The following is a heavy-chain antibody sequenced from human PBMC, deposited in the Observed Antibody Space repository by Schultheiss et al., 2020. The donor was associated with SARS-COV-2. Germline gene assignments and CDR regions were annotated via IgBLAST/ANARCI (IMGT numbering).Heavy chain of an antibody. CDR2: IYHSGST. CDR3: AREVGLSRRDWFDP. CDR1: GGSISSGYY. D-gene: IGHD1-14*01. J-gene: IGHJ5*02. V-gene: IGHV4-38-2*02. Sequence: SQTLSLTCTVSGGSISSGYYWGWIRQPPGKGLEWIGSIYHSGSTYYNPSLKSRVTISVDTSKNQFSLKLSSVTAADTAVYYCAREVGLSRRDWFDPWGQGTLVTVSS.